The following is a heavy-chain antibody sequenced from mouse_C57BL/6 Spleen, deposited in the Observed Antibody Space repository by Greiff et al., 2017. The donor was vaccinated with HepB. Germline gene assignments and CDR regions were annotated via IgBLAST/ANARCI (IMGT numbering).Heavy chain of an antibody. CDR2: INPNYGTT. Sequence: EVKLQESGPELVKPGASVKISCKASGYSFTDYNMNWVKQSNGKSLEWIGVINPNYGTTSYNQKFKGKATLTVDQSSSTAYMQLNSLTSEDSAVYYCARPPLGSSFWYFDVWGTGTTVTVSS. V-gene: IGHV1-39*01. D-gene: IGHD1-1*01. CDR3: ARPPLGSSFWYFDV. CDR1: GYSFTDYN. J-gene: IGHJ1*03.